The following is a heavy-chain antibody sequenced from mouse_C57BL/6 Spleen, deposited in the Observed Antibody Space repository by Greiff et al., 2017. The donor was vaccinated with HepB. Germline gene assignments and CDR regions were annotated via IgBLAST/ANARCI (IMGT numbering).Heavy chain of an antibody. J-gene: IGHJ2*01. CDR2: IYSGDGDT. Sequence: VMLVESGAELVKPGASVKISCKASGYAFSNYWMNWVEQRPGKGLEWIGQIYSGDGDTTSNGKFKGKATLTADKSSSTAYMQLSSLTSEDSEVYFCARERTYEYDEDYWGQGTTLTV. CDR1: GYAFSNYW. CDR3: ARERTYEYDEDY. V-gene: IGHV1-80*01. D-gene: IGHD2-4*01.